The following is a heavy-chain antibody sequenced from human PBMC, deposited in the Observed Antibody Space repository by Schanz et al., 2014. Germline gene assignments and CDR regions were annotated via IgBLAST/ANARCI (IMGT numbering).Heavy chain of an antibody. Sequence: QVQLQQWGAGLLKPSETLSLTCAVYGGSFSGYYWSWIRQPPVKGLEWIAEFNHGGSTNYNPSLKSRVTISVDASKNQISLKLRSVTAADTAVYYCARGTRERLLLRSWQFAFDIWGQGTMVTVSS. CDR2: FNHGGST. J-gene: IGHJ3*02. D-gene: IGHD3-22*01. CDR1: GGSFSGYY. V-gene: IGHV4-34*01. CDR3: ARGTRERLLLRSWQFAFDI.